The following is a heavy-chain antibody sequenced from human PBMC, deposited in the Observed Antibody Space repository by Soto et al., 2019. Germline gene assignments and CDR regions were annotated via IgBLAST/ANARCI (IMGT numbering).Heavy chain of an antibody. V-gene: IGHV5-51*01. Sequence: NPGETLKISCKGSGYSFSNYWIGWVRQMPGKGLEWMGIIYPGDSDTRYSPSFQGQVTISADKSISTAHLQWSSLKASDTALYYCARQNSYGYYYYGLDVWGQGTTVTVSS. CDR2: IYPGDSDT. CDR3: ARQNSYGYYYYGLDV. J-gene: IGHJ6*02. CDR1: GYSFSNYW. D-gene: IGHD5-18*01.